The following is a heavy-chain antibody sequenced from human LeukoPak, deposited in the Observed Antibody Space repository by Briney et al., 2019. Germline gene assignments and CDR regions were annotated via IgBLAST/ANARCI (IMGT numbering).Heavy chain of an antibody. Sequence: GGSLRLSCAASGFTFSSYWMSWVRQAPGKGLEWVANIKQDGSERYYVDSVKGRFTISRDNAKNSLYLQMNIVRAVDTAVYYCARGPSGGNGFSYWGLGTLVTVSS. D-gene: IGHD2-15*01. CDR1: GFTFSSYW. CDR2: IKQDGSER. J-gene: IGHJ4*02. V-gene: IGHV3-7*04. CDR3: ARGPSGGNGFSY.